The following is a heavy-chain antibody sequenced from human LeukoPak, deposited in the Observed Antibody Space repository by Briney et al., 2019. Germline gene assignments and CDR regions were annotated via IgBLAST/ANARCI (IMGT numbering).Heavy chain of an antibody. Sequence: PGGSLRLSCAASGFTFSSYAMSWVRQAPGKGLEWVSSISSSSSYIYYADSVKGRFTISRDNAKNSLYLQMNSLRAEDTAVYYCAGSYGGNTIDYWGQGTLVTVSS. J-gene: IGHJ4*02. CDR3: AGSYGGNTIDY. V-gene: IGHV3-21*01. CDR2: ISSSSSYI. CDR1: GFTFSSYA. D-gene: IGHD4-23*01.